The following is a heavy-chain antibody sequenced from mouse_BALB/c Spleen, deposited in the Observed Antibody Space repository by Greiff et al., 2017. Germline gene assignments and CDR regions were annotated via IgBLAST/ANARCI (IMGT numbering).Heavy chain of an antibody. D-gene: IGHD1-1*01. V-gene: IGHV1-7*01. J-gene: IGHJ2*01. CDR1: GYTFTSYW. CDR2: INPSTGYT. CDR3: ARSSYGSIDY. Sequence: QVQLKESGAELAKPGASVKMSCKASGYTFTSYWMHWVKQRPGQGLEWIGYINPSTGYTEYNQKFKDKATLTADKSSSTAYMQLSSLTSEDSAVYYCARSSYGSIDYWGQGTTLTVSS.